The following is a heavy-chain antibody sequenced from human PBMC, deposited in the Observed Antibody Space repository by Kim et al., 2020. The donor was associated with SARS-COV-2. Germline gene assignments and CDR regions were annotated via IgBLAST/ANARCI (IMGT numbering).Heavy chain of an antibody. CDR3: ARDRSGWYYFDY. Sequence: YYADSVKDRFTISRDNSKNTLYLQLYSLRAEDAAVYYCARDRSGWYYFDYWGQGTTVTVSS. J-gene: IGHJ4*03. D-gene: IGHD6-19*01. V-gene: IGHV3-23*01.